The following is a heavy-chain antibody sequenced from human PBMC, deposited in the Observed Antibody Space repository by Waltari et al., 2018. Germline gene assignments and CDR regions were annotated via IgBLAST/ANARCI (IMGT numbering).Heavy chain of an antibody. CDR3: ARGLKYGSGSYGVDY. D-gene: IGHD3-10*01. J-gene: IGHJ4*02. Sequence: QVQLQESGPGLVKPSGTLSLTCAVSGGSISSSNWWSWVRQPPGKGLEWIGEIYHRGSTNYNPSLKSRVTISVDKSKNQFSLKLSSVTAADTAVYYWARGLKYGSGSYGVDYWGQGTLVTVSS. V-gene: IGHV4-4*02. CDR1: GGSISSSNW. CDR2: IYHRGST.